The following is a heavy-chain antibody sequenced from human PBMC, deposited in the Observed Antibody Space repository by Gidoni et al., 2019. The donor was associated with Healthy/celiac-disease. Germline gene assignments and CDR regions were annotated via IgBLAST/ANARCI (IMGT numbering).Heavy chain of an antibody. CDR1: GFTFSSYA. CDR3: ARPEDSSSWTQFYYYYGMDV. J-gene: IGHJ6*02. V-gene: IGHV3-30*04. Sequence: QVQLVESGGGVVQPGRSLRLSCAASGFTFSSYAMHWVRQAPGKGLEWVAVISYDVSNKYYADSVKGRFTISRDNSKNTLYLQMNSLRAEDTAVYYCARPEDSSSWTQFYYYYGMDVWGQGTTVTVSS. CDR2: ISYDVSNK. D-gene: IGHD6-13*01.